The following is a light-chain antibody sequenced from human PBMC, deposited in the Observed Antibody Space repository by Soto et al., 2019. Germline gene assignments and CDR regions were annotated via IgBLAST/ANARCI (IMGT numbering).Light chain of an antibody. CDR1: RGISSY. V-gene: IGKV1-9*01. J-gene: IGKJ4*01. Sequence: IPLTPSPSSLSASLGYRLTITCRASRGISSYLAWYQQKPGKAPKLLISGASALQSGVPSRFSGSGSGTDFTLTISSLQPEDFATYYCQQLNSHPLTFGGGTKVDIK. CDR2: GAS. CDR3: QQLNSHPLT.